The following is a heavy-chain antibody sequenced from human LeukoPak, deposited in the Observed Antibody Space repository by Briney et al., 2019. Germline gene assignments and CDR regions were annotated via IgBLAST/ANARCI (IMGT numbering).Heavy chain of an antibody. D-gene: IGHD4-23*01. CDR2: ISSSSSTI. V-gene: IGHV3-48*01. Sequence: PGGSLRLSCAASGFTFSSYSMNWVRQAPGKGLEWVSYISSSSSTIYYADSVKGRFTISRDNAKNSLYLQMNSLRAEDTAVYYCARAPGRMTTVGNFDYWGQGTLVTVSS. CDR1: GFTFSSYS. J-gene: IGHJ4*02. CDR3: ARAPGRMTTVGNFDY.